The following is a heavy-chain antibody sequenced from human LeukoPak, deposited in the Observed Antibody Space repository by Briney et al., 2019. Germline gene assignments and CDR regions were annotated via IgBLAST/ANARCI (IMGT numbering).Heavy chain of an antibody. J-gene: IGHJ4*02. CDR3: ARELGPYYDFWSGYNNFDY. CDR2: INPSGGST. D-gene: IGHD3-3*01. V-gene: IGHV1-46*01. Sequence: ASVKVSCMASGYTFTSYYMHWVRQAPGQGLEWMGIINPSGGSTTYAQMFQGRVTMTRDTSTRTVYMELSSLRSEDTAAYYCARELGPYYDFWSGYNNFDYWGQGTLVTVSS. CDR1: GYTFTSYY.